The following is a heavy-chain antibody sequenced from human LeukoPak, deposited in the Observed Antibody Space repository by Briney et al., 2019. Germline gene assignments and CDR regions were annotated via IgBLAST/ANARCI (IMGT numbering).Heavy chain of an antibody. Sequence: PSETLSLTCAASVYSISSGYYWGWIRQPPGNGLEWIGRMYHSGSSYCNPSLKSRVTISVDTSKNQFSLKLSSVTAADTAVYYCARDSPPGPFPIPGTIDLWGRGTLVTASS. V-gene: IGHV4-38-2*02. D-gene: IGHD1-1*01. CDR2: MYHSGSS. CDR1: VYSISSGYY. CDR3: ARDSPPGPFPIPGTIDL. J-gene: IGHJ2*01.